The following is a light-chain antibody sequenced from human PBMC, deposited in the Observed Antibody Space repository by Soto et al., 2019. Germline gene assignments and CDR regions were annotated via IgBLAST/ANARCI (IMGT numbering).Light chain of an antibody. Sequence: EIVLTQSPGTLSLSPGEGATLSCRASQSVSSNHLAWYQHRPGQAPRLLIYGASSRATGIPDRFRGSGSGTDFTLPISRLEPEDFAVFYCHQYGSSPQTFGQGTKVEIK. V-gene: IGKV3-20*01. CDR1: QSVSSNH. CDR3: HQYGSSPQT. CDR2: GAS. J-gene: IGKJ1*01.